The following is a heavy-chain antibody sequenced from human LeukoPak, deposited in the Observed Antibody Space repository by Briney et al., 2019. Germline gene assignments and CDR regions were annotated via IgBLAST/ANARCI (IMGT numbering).Heavy chain of an antibody. CDR2: VHFSGTT. CDR3: GRGRRIVNQ. J-gene: IGHJ4*02. Sequence: SETLSLTCTVSGDSISNSYWSWIRQPPGKGLEWIGYVHFSGTTHYNPSLDSRVTMSIDASKNQFSLSLNSVTAADTAVYFCGRGRRIVNQWGQGILVTVSS. CDR1: GDSISNSY. V-gene: IGHV4-59*01. D-gene: IGHD1-14*01.